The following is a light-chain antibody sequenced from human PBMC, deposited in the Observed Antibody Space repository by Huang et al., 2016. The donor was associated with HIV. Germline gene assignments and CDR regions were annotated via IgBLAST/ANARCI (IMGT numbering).Light chain of an antibody. J-gene: IGKJ2*01. CDR2: AAS. CDR3: QQSDSTPYT. Sequence: DIQMTQSPSSLSASVGDRVTISCRSCQSFSSSLNWYQQRPGKAPTLLIYAASSLQSGVPSRFSGSGSGTDFSLTINSLQPEDFATYYCQQSDSTPYTFGQGTKLEIK. V-gene: IGKV1-39*01. CDR1: QSFSSS.